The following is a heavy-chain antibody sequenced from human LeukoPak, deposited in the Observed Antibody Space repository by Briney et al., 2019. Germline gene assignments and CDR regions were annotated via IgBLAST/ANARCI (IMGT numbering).Heavy chain of an antibody. Sequence: PGRSLRLSCAASGFTFSSYGMHWVRQAPGKGLEWVAVTSYDGSNKYYADSVKGRFTISRDNAKNSLYLQMNSLRAEDTAVYYCARAPVYYDETRGYLKISNWYFDLWGRGTLVTVSS. CDR2: TSYDGSNK. J-gene: IGHJ2*01. CDR3: ARAPVYYDETRGYLKISNWYFDL. CDR1: GFTFSSYG. D-gene: IGHD3-22*01. V-gene: IGHV3-30*03.